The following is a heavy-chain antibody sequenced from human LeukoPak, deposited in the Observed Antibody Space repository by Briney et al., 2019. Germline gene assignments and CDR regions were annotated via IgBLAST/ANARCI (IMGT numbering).Heavy chain of an antibody. CDR1: GYTFTSYD. Sequence: GASVKVSCKASGYTFTSYDINWVRQATGQGLEWMGWMNPNSGNTGYAQKFQGRVTTTRNTSISTAYMELSSLRSEDTAVYYCARGGDGYNRYYYYYGMDVWGQGTTVTVSS. V-gene: IGHV1-8*01. J-gene: IGHJ6*02. CDR3: ARGGDGYNRYYYYYGMDV. CDR2: MNPNSGNT. D-gene: IGHD5-24*01.